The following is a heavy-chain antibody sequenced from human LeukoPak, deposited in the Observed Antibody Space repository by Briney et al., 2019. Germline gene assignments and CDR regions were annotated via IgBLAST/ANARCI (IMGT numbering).Heavy chain of an antibody. Sequence: SVKVSCKASGGTFSSYAISWVRQAPGQGLEWMGRIIPIPGIANYAQKFQGRVTITADKSTSAAYMELSSLRSEDTAVYYCAREEYQLLYGLDYYYGMDVWGQGTTVTVSS. D-gene: IGHD2-2*02. J-gene: IGHJ6*02. CDR1: GGTFSSYA. CDR3: AREEYQLLYGLDYYYGMDV. V-gene: IGHV1-69*04. CDR2: IIPIPGIA.